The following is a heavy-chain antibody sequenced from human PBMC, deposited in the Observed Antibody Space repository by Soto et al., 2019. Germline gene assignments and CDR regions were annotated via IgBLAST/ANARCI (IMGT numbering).Heavy chain of an antibody. CDR2: INPYSGGT. CDR1: GYTFTDYY. Sequence: QMQLVQSGAEVRKPGASVNVSCKASGYTFTDYYLHWVRQAPGQGLEWMGWINPYSGGTNFARKFQGRVSMTRDTSINTAYMGLSRLRSDDTAVYYCARLPSVGSGGKDEGYWGQGTLVTVSS. V-gene: IGHV1-2*02. D-gene: IGHD1-26*01. CDR3: ARLPSVGSGGKDEGY. J-gene: IGHJ4*02.